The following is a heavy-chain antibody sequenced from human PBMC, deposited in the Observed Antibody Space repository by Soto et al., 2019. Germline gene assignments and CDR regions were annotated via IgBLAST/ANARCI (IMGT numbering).Heavy chain of an antibody. Sequence: QVQLVQSGAEVKKPGASVKVSCKASGYTFTSYDINWVRQATGQGLEWMGWMNPNSGNTGYAQKFQGRVTMTRNTSISTAYMELSSLRSEDTAVYYCARGVSTMVPSQYSSSWYFFGYGMDVWGQGTTVTVSS. V-gene: IGHV1-8*01. J-gene: IGHJ6*02. CDR2: MNPNSGNT. CDR3: ARGVSTMVPSQYSSSWYFFGYGMDV. D-gene: IGHD6-13*01. CDR1: GYTFTSYD.